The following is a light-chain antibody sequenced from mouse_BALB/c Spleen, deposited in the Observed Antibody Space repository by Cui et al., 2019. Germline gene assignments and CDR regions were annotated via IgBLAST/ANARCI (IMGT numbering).Light chain of an antibody. CDR1: GNSHNY. CDR2: KAK. CDR3: QQFWSTPLT. Sequence: DIQMTHSPASLSASVAETVTITCRGSGNSHNYLEWYQQKQGKSPKLLIYKAKTLADGVPARFSGSGSGTQYSLKINSLQPEDFGSYYCQQFWSTPLTFGAGTKLEMK. J-gene: IGKJ5*01. V-gene: IGKV12-41*01.